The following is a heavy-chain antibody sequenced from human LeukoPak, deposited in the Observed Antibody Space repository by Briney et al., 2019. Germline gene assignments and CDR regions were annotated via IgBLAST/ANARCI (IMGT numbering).Heavy chain of an antibody. CDR2: VYHTGGT. CDR1: GFSISSGYY. D-gene: IGHD1-26*01. V-gene: IGHV4-38-2*02. CDR3: AREEGATQDAN. J-gene: IGHJ4*02. Sequence: SETLSLTCTVSGFSISSGYYWAWIRQPPGKGLEWIGSVYHTGGTYYNPSLKSRVAISVDTSRNQFSLRLSSVTAADTAVYYCAREEGATQDANWGQGTLVLVSS.